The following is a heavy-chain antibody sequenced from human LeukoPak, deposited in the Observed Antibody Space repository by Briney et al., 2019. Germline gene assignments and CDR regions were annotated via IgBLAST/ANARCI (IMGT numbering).Heavy chain of an antibody. Sequence: GESLKISFKGSGYSFSTYWLAWGRPMPGKGLEWVGIFYTADSDSRYSPSFQGQVTFSADQSISPAYLHWSSLKASDTAMYYCVRHRMGTCSAGTCYLDYWGQGTLVTVSS. CDR3: VRHRMGTCSAGTCYLDY. CDR1: GYSFSTYW. D-gene: IGHD2-15*01. J-gene: IGHJ4*02. CDR2: FYTADSDS. V-gene: IGHV5-51*01.